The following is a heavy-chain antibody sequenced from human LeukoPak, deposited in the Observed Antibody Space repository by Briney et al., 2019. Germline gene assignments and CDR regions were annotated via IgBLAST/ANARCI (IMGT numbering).Heavy chain of an antibody. D-gene: IGHD3-9*01. Sequence: GASVKVSCKASGYTFTSYGISWVRQAPGQGLGWMGWISAYNGNTNYAQNLQGRVTMTTDTSMSKAYMELRSLRSDDTAVYYCARGVQDYDILTGYYRGKRLDVWGKGTTVTVSS. CDR2: ISAYNGNT. V-gene: IGHV1-18*01. CDR3: ARGVQDYDILTGYYRGKRLDV. CDR1: GYTFTSYG. J-gene: IGHJ6*04.